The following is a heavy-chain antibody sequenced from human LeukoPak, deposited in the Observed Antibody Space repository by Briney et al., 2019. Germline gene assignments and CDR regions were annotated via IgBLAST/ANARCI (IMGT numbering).Heavy chain of an antibody. D-gene: IGHD6-19*01. CDR2: INPNSGGT. CDR1: GYTFTGYY. V-gene: IGHV1-2*02. CDR3: ARRPSRARGWYADY. J-gene: IGHJ4*02. Sequence: GASVKVSCKASGYTFTGYYMHWVRQAPGQGLEWMGWINPNSGGTNYAQKFQGRVTMTRDTSISTAYMELSRLRSDDTAVYYCARRPSRARGWYADYWGQGTLVTVSS.